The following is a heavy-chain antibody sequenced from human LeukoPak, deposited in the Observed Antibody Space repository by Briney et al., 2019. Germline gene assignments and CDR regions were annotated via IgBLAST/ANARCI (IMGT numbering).Heavy chain of an antibody. Sequence: PGGSLRLSCAASGFTFSNYAMSWVRQAPGKGLEWVSGISGSGGSTYYADSVKGRFTISRDNAKNSLYLQMNSLRAEDTAVYYCARVKEDYYDSSGYYFQHWGQGALVTVSS. V-gene: IGHV3-23*01. CDR3: ARVKEDYYDSSGYYFQH. D-gene: IGHD3-22*01. CDR1: GFTFSNYA. J-gene: IGHJ1*01. CDR2: ISGSGGST.